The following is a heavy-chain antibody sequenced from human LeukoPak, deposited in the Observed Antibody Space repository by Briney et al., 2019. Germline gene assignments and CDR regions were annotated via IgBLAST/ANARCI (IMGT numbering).Heavy chain of an antibody. J-gene: IGHJ4*02. V-gene: IGHV4-59*01. CDR2: IYYSGST. Sequence: SETLSLTCTVSGGSISSYYWSWIRQPPGKGLEWIGNIYYSGSTNYNPSLKSRVTISVDTSKNQFSLKLSSVTAADTAVFYCARGGRLLPLNYWGQGTLVTVSS. CDR1: GGSISSYY. D-gene: IGHD3-22*01. CDR3: ARGGRLLPLNY.